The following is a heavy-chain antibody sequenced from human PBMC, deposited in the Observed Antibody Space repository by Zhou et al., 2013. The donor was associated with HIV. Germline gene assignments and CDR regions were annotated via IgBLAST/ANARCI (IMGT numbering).Heavy chain of an antibody. V-gene: IGHV4-61*02. J-gene: IGHJ6*02. CDR1: GGSISSGNYY. D-gene: IGHD3-10*01. CDR2: IYASGST. Sequence: QVQLQESGPGLVKPSQTLSLTCAVSGGSISSGNYYWSWIRQPAGKGLEWIGRIYASGSTKYNPSLKSRVTISIDTSKNQFSLKLSSVTAADTAMYYCVRWFGQLFYYGMDVWGQGTTVTVSS. CDR3: VRWFGQLFYYGMDV.